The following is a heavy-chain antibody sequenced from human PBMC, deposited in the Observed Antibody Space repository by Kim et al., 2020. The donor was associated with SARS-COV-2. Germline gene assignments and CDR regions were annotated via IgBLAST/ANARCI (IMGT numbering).Heavy chain of an antibody. V-gene: IGHV4-34*01. D-gene: IGHD2-2*01. CDR2: INHSGST. CDR1: GGSFSGYY. Sequence: SETLSLTCAVYGGSFSGYYWSWIRQPPGKGLEWIGEINHSGSTNYNPSLKSRVTISVDTSKNQFSLKLSSVTAADAAVYYCARGSWVCSSTSCYWFEPWGQGTLVTGSS. CDR3: ARGSWVCSSTSCYWFEP. J-gene: IGHJ5*02.